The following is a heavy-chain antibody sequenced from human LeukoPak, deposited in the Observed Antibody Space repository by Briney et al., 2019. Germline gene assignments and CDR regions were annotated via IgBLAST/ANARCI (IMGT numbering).Heavy chain of an antibody. Sequence: GESLKISCKASGYTLTNYYMHWVRQAPGQGLEWMGIINPSGGSTSYAQKFQGRVTMTRDTSTSTVYMELSSLRSEDTAVYYCARGWLRDYFDSWGQGTLVTVSS. CDR2: INPSGGST. CDR1: GYTLTNYY. J-gene: IGHJ4*02. D-gene: IGHD5-12*01. V-gene: IGHV1-46*01. CDR3: ARGWLRDYFDS.